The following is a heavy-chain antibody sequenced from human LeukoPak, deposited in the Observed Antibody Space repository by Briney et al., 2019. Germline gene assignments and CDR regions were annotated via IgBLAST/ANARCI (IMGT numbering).Heavy chain of an antibody. Sequence: GGSLRLSCAASGFTVSSNYMSWVRQAPGKGLEWVSGINWNGGSTGYADSVEGRFTISRDNAKNSQYLQMNSLRVEDTALYYCARAQTYGDSRLLLDYWGQGTLVTVSS. J-gene: IGHJ4*02. D-gene: IGHD2-21*02. V-gene: IGHV3-20*04. CDR3: ARAQTYGDSRLLLDY. CDR2: INWNGGST. CDR1: GFTVSSNY.